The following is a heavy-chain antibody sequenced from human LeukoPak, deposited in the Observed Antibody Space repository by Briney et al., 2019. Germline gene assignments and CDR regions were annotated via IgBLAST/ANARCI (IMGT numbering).Heavy chain of an antibody. V-gene: IGHV3-30-3*01. Sequence: GGSLRLSCAGSGFSFSYYVMHWVRQAPGKGLEWVALIATDGGERYYADSVKGRFTISRDNSKNTLYVQLNSLRPEDTAIYYCARARGDSSPASRYFDYWGQGAPVTVSS. CDR2: IATDGGER. CDR3: ARARGDSSPASRYFDY. D-gene: IGHD5-18*01. J-gene: IGHJ4*02. CDR1: GFSFSYYV.